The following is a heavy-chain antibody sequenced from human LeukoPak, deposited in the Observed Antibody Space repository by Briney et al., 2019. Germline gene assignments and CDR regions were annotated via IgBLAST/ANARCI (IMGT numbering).Heavy chain of an antibody. CDR1: GFTFSSYA. D-gene: IGHD7-27*01. J-gene: IGHJ4*02. CDR3: AIDPNWGTHS. Sequence: GGSLRLSCAASGFTFSSYAMHWVRQAPGKGLEWVAVISYDGSNKYYADSVKGRFTISRDNSKNTLYLQMNSLSVEDTAVYYCAIDPNWGTHSWGQGILVTVSS. V-gene: IGHV3-30-3*01. CDR2: ISYDGSNK.